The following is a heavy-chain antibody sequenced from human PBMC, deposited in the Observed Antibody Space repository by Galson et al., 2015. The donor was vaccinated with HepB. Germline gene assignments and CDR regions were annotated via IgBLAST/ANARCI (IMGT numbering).Heavy chain of an antibody. CDR2: IYYSGTT. J-gene: IGHJ2*01. CDR3: ARLTRGWGKWCFDL. Sequence: ETLSLTCTVSGGSISSSSYYWGWIRQPPGKGLEWIGNIYYSGTTYYNPSLKSRVTISVDTSKNQFSLRLSSVTAADTAVYYCARLTRGWGKWCFDLWGRGTLVTVSS. D-gene: IGHD6-19*01. V-gene: IGHV4-39*01. CDR1: GGSISSSSYY.